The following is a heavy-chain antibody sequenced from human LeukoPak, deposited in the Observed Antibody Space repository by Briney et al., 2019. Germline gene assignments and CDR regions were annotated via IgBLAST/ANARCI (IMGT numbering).Heavy chain of an antibody. J-gene: IGHJ5*02. D-gene: IGHD2-2*01. V-gene: IGHV4-39*07. CDR2: IYYSGST. Sequence: PSETLSLTCTVSGGSISSSSYYWGWIRQPPGKGLEWIGSIYYSGSTYYNPSLKSRVTISVDTSKNQFSLKLSSVTAADTAVYYCAREKLVVVVPAPNWFDPWGQGTLVTVSS. CDR3: AREKLVVVVPAPNWFDP. CDR1: GGSISSSSYY.